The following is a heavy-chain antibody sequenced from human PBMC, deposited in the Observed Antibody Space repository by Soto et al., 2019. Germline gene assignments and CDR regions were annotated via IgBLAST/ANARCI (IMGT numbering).Heavy chain of an antibody. J-gene: IGHJ6*03. CDR3: ARRGAAAGSYYYYYYMDV. CDR1: GYTFASYD. D-gene: IGHD6-13*01. V-gene: IGHV1-8*01. Sequence: ASVKVSCKASGYTFASYDINWGRQATGQGLEWMGWMNPNSGNTGYAQKFQGRVTMTRNTSISTAYMELSSLRSEDTAVYYCARRGAAAGSYYYYYYMDVWGKGTTVTVSS. CDR2: MNPNSGNT.